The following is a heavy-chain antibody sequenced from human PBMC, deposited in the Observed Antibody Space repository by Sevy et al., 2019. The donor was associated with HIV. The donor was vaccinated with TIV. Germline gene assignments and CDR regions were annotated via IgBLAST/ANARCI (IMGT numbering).Heavy chain of an antibody. D-gene: IGHD4-17*01. Sequence: GGSLRLSCAASGFSFSSYEMNWVRQAPGKGLEWLSFITSSGSTKHYSDSVKGRFTISRDNAKYSLSLQMNSLRAEDTAIYDCARDLPPSATTVAHFDYWGQGTLVTVSS. CDR2: ITSSGSTK. J-gene: IGHJ4*02. V-gene: IGHV3-48*03. CDR1: GFSFSSYE. CDR3: ARDLPPSATTVAHFDY.